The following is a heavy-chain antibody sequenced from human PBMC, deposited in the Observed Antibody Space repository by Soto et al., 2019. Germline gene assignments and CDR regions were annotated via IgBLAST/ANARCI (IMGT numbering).Heavy chain of an antibody. V-gene: IGHV4-59*12. CDR3: ARGNAPVEARPLDY. CDR1: GGSISRYY. Sequence: PSETLSLTCTVSGGSISRYYWSWIRQPPGKGLEWIGYIYYSGSTNYNPSLKSRVTISVDTSKNQFSLKLSSVTAADTAVYYCARGNAPVEARPLDYWGQGTLVTVSS. D-gene: IGHD6-6*01. CDR2: IYYSGST. J-gene: IGHJ4*02.